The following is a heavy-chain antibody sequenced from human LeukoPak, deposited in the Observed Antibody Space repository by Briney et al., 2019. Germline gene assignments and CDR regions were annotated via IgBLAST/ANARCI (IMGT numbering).Heavy chain of an antibody. V-gene: IGHV4-30-4*07. J-gene: IGHJ4*02. CDR3: AREAGSYDSSGYYSLYYSFDY. CDR2: IYYSGST. CDR1: GGSISSGGYS. Sequence: SETLSLTCAVSGGSISSGGYSWSWIRQPPGKGLEWIGYIYYSGSTYYNPSLKSRVTMSVDTSKNQFSLKLTSVTAAGTAVYYCAREAGSYDSSGYYSLYYSFDYWGQGTLVTVSS. D-gene: IGHD3-22*01.